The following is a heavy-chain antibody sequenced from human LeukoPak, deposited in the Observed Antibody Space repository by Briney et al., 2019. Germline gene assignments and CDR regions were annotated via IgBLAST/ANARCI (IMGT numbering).Heavy chain of an antibody. Sequence: PSESLSLTCTVSGGSISSYYWSWIRQPPGTGLEWIGYIYYSGSTNYNPSLKRRVAISVDTSKNPFSLNLCYVTAADTAVYYCASHMEYYAISVFYFDIWGEGTKVTVSS. CDR1: GGSISSYY. D-gene: IGHD3-22*01. CDR3: ASHMEYYAISVFYFDI. V-gene: IGHV4-59*08. CDR2: IYYSGST. J-gene: IGHJ3*02.